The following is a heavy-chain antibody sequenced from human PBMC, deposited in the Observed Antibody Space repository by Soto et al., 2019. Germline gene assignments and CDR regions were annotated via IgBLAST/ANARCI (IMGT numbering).Heavy chain of an antibody. CDR3: AHRRPYSNSPEYFFDY. CDR1: GFSLSTSGVD. J-gene: IGHJ4*02. CDR2: IYWDDDK. Sequence: QITLKESGPTLVKPTQTLTLTCTFSGFSLSTSGVDVGWIRQPPGKALEWLALIYWDDDKRYSPSLKSRLTITKDTSQHQVVHTMTNMDPLDTATYYCAHRRPYSNSPEYFFDYWGQGTLVTVSS. V-gene: IGHV2-5*02. D-gene: IGHD6-6*01.